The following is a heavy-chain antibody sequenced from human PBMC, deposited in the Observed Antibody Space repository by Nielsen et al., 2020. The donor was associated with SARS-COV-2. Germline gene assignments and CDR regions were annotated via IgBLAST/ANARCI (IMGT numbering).Heavy chain of an antibody. CDR2: ISSSNSYT. Sequence: GESLKISCAASGFTFSDYYMSWIRQAPGKGLEWISYISSSNSYTNYADSVKGRFTISRDNAKNSLYLQMSSLRAEDTAVYYCARVSGEWLVRPFYFDFWGQGTLVTVSS. CDR1: GFTFSDYY. J-gene: IGHJ4*02. CDR3: ARVSGEWLVRPFYFDF. D-gene: IGHD6-19*01. V-gene: IGHV3-11*03.